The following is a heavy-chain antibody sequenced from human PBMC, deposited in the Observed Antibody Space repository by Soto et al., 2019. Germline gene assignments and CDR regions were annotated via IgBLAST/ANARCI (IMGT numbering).Heavy chain of an antibody. Sequence: QVQLVESGGGVVQPGRSLRLSCAASRFTFSSYGMNWVCQAPGKWLEWVAVIWYDGSNKYYADSVKGRFAISRDNSKNTLYLQMNSLRAEDTAVYYCARGPLGDYRPYGMDVWDQGTTVTVSS. CDR2: IWYDGSNK. J-gene: IGHJ6*02. CDR3: ARGPLGDYRPYGMDV. CDR1: RFTFSSYG. D-gene: IGHD4-17*01. V-gene: IGHV3-33*01.